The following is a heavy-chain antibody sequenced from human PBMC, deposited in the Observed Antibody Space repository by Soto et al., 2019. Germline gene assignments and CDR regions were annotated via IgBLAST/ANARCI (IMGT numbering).Heavy chain of an antibody. CDR3: AREVFEYSSSSGKWFDP. CDR1: GGSISSGGYS. CDR2: IYHSGST. J-gene: IGHJ5*02. V-gene: IGHV4-30-2*01. D-gene: IGHD6-6*01. Sequence: SETLSLTCAVSGGSISSGGYSWSWIRQPPGKGLEWIGYIYHSGSTYYNPSLKSRVTISVDRSKNQFSLKLSSVTAADTAVYYCAREVFEYSSSSGKWFDPWGQGTLVTAPQ.